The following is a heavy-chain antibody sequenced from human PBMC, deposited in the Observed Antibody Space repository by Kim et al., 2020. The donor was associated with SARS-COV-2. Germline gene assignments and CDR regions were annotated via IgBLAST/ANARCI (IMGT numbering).Heavy chain of an antibody. J-gene: IGHJ5*02. D-gene: IGHD2-15*01. CDR3: AVAAAFDP. CDR2: YK. V-gene: IGHV3-21*06. Sequence: YKYYADSVKGRFTVSRGNAKNLLYLDMDSLRAEDTAVYYCAVAAAFDPWGQGTLVTVSS.